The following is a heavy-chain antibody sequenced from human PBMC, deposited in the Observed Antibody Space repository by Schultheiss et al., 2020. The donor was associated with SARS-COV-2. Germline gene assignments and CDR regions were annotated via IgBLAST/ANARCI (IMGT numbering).Heavy chain of an antibody. Sequence: GGSLRLSCAASGFTFDDYAMHWVRQAPGKGLEWVSGISWNSGSIGYADSVKGRFTISRDNSKNTLYLQMNSLRAEDTAVYYCARVGVVAATYYYYYGMDVWGQGTTVTVSS. CDR1: GFTFDDYA. J-gene: IGHJ6*02. V-gene: IGHV3-9*01. CDR3: ARVGVVAATYYYYYGMDV. CDR2: ISWNSGSI. D-gene: IGHD2-15*01.